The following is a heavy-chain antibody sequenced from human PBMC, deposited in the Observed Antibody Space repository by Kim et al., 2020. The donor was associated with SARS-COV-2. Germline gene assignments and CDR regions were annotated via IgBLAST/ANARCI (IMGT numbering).Heavy chain of an antibody. CDR2: INTNTGNP. Sequence: ASVKVSCKASGYTFTSYAMNWVRQAPGQGLEWMGWINTNTGNPTYAQGFTGRFVFSLDTSVSTAYLQISSLKAEDTAVYYCARDPMKGYYYDSSGQNWFDPWGQGTLVTVSS. D-gene: IGHD3-22*01. CDR1: GYTFTSYA. CDR3: ARDPMKGYYYDSSGQNWFDP. J-gene: IGHJ5*02. V-gene: IGHV7-4-1*02.